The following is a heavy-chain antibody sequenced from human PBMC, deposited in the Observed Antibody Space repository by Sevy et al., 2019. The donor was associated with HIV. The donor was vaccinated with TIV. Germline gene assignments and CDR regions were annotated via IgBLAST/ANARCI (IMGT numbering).Heavy chain of an antibody. CDR2: IKQDGSEK. Sequence: GGSLRLSCAASGFTFSSDWMSWVRQAPGKGLEWVANIKQDGSEKYYVDSVKGRLTISRDNAKNSRYMKMNSLRAEDTAVYYCAREVFGYYDSSGINAEYFQHWGQGTLVTVSS. J-gene: IGHJ1*01. D-gene: IGHD3-22*01. CDR1: GFTFSSDW. V-gene: IGHV3-7*01. CDR3: AREVFGYYDSSGINAEYFQH.